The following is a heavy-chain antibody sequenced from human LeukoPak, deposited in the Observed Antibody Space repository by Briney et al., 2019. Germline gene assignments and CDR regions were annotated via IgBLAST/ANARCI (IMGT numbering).Heavy chain of an antibody. CDR3: ARVTAVAGTSVGVDA. D-gene: IGHD6-19*01. CDR2: INSDASVT. CDR1: GFTFSNYW. Sequence: TGGSLRLSCAASGFTFSNYWMHWVRQTPGKGLVWVSRINSDASVTTYADSVKGRFTISRDNAKNTLYLQMNSLRAEDTAVYYCARVTAVAGTSVGVDAWGQGILVTVSS. V-gene: IGHV3-74*01. J-gene: IGHJ4*02.